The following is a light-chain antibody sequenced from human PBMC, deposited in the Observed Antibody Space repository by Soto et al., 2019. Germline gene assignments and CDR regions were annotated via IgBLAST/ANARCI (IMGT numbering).Light chain of an antibody. CDR2: EVS. CDR1: SSDVGSYKL. J-gene: IGLJ2*01. Sequence: QSVLTQPASVSGSPGQSITISCTGTSSDVGSYKLVSWYQQHPGKAPKLILYEVSKRPSGVSNRFSGSKSGNTASLTISGLQAEDEADYYCCSYAGSSTVVFGGGIKLTVL. V-gene: IGLV2-23*02. CDR3: CSYAGSSTVV.